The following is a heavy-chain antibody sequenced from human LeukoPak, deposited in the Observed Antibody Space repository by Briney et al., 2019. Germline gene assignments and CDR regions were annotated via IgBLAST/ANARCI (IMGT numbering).Heavy chain of an antibody. D-gene: IGHD1-1*01. J-gene: IGHJ4*02. CDR2: IWSDGSNQ. CDR1: GITFGASG. CDR3: ARDKGTRALDY. V-gene: IGHV3-33*01. Sequence: GGSLRLSCAASGITFGASGMHWVRQAPGKGLEWVAMIWSDGSNQYYADSVKGRFTISRDNSKNTVYLQMDSLRAEDTAIYFCARDKGTRALDYWGQGVLVTVSS.